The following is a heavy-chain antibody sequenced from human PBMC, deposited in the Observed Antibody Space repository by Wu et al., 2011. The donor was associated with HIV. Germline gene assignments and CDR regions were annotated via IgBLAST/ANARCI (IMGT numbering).Heavy chain of an antibody. J-gene: IGHJ6*03. V-gene: IGHV1-18*01. D-gene: IGHD3-10*01. CDR3: ARDRHPMVGPWYYYYYMDV. CDR1: GYSFTKYG. Sequence: QVRLVQSGAEVKKPGASVKVSCKASGYSFTKYGITWVRQAPGQGLEWMGWISAYNGDTNSAQKVRGRVTMTTDTSTTTAYMEVRSLRSDDTAVYYCARDRHPMVGPWYYYYYMDVWGKGTDGHRLL. CDR2: ISAYNGDT.